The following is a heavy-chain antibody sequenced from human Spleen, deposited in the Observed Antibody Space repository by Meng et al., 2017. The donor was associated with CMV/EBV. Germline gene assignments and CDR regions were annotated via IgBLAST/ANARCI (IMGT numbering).Heavy chain of an antibody. D-gene: IGHD3-10*01. V-gene: IGHV3-74*01. J-gene: IGHJ4*02. CDR1: GFTFSNYW. CDR2: VNDVGSIT. Sequence: GESLKISCAASGFTFSNYWMHWVRQDPGKGLVWVSLVNDVGSITSYADSVKGRFTIFRDNAKNTLYLQMNSLRAEDTGVFYCARNRRYYYGSGSYYNSYYFDYWGQGALVTVSS. CDR3: ARNRRYYYGSGSYYNSYYFDY.